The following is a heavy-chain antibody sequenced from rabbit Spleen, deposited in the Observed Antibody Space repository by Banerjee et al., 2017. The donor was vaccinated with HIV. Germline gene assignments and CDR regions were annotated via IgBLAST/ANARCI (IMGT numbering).Heavy chain of an antibody. J-gene: IGHJ6*01. Sequence: EESGGGLVQPGASLTLTCSASGIDFNDNVYMCWVRQAPGKGLEWIACINAATAKPVYATWAKGRFTISKSSSTTVTLQMTNLTVADTATYFCARGFASSGGYSPWGQGTLVTVS. V-gene: IGHV1S40*01. CDR1: GIDFNDNVY. CDR3: ARGFASSGGYSP. CDR2: INAATAKP. D-gene: IGHD1-1*01.